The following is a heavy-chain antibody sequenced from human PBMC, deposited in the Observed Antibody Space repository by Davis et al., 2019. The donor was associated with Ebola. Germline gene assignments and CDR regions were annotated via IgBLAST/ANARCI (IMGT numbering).Heavy chain of an antibody. D-gene: IGHD6-19*01. CDR3: ARNTSGFGYFDH. CDR1: GGSINSPYNY. J-gene: IGHJ4*02. Sequence: PSETLSLTCTVSGGSINSPYNYWSWIRQPPGKGPEWIATVYYSGGTYYNPSLKSQLIISVDTSTNQFSLKLTSVSAADTAVYYCARNTSGFGYFDHWGQGTLVIVSS. CDR2: VYYSGGT. V-gene: IGHV4-39*07.